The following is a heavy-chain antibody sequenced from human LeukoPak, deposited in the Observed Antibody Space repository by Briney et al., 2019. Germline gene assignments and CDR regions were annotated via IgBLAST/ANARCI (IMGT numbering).Heavy chain of an antibody. CDR2: IIPIFGTA. CDR3: ASNLGYCSSTSCYDPGHDAFDI. V-gene: IGHV1-69*13. Sequence: SVKVSCKASGGTFSSYAISWVRQAPGQGLEWMGGIIPIFGTANYAQKFQGRVTITADESTSTAYMELSSLRSEDTAVYYCASNLGYCSSTSCYDPGHDAFDIWGQGTMVTVSS. J-gene: IGHJ3*02. CDR1: GGTFSSYA. D-gene: IGHD2-2*01.